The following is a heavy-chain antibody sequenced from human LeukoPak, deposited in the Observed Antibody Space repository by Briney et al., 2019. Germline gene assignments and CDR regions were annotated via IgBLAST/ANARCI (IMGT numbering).Heavy chain of an antibody. CDR2: ISNDGKTT. CDR1: GFTFSSYA. CDR3: AAGGRSGY. V-gene: IGHV3-74*01. Sequence: GGSLRLSCAASGFTFSSYAMFCVRQVPGKGLVSVSRISNDGKTTLYADSVKDRFTISRDNAKNTVYLQMSSLRAEDTAVYFCAAGGRSGYWGQGTLVTVPS. D-gene: IGHD2-15*01. J-gene: IGHJ4*02.